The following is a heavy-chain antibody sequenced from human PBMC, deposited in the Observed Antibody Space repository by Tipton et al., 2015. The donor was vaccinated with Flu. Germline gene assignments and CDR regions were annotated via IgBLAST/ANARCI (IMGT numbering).Heavy chain of an antibody. J-gene: IGHJ4*02. CDR2: TSYDGSKI. CDR3: ARDRGDYGDYLY. V-gene: IGHV3-30*10. CDR1: GFTFSSYA. Sequence: QLVQSGGGVVQPGRSLRLSCAASGFTFSSYAMHWVRQAPGKGLEWVAVTSYDGSKIYYTDSVKGRLTISRDNSKNTLYLQMNSLRPEDTAVYYCARDRGDYGDYLYWGQGTLVTVSS. D-gene: IGHD4-17*01.